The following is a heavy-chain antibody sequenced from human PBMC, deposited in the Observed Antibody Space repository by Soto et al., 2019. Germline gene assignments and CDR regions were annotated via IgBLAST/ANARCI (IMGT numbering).Heavy chain of an antibody. D-gene: IGHD3-10*01. Sequence: QVQLVESGGGVVQPGRSLRLSCAASGFTFSSYAIHWVRQAPGKGLEWVAVISYDGSKKYYADSVKGRFTISRDNSKNPLYLQMNRLRTEDTAIFYCAKDKGGMVHDYWGQGTLVTVSS. V-gene: IGHV3-30*18. CDR2: ISYDGSKK. CDR3: AKDKGGMVHDY. CDR1: GFTFSSYA. J-gene: IGHJ4*02.